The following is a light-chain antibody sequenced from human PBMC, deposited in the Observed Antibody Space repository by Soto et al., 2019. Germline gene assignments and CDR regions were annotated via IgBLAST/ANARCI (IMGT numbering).Light chain of an antibody. J-gene: IGLJ1*01. Sequence: QSVLTYPASVSGSPGQSITISCTATSSDVGRYNFVSWYQPYPGKVPKLMIYEGTKWPSGVSNRFSGSKSGNTASLTISGLQAEDEADYYCFSYAGSTYVFGTGTKVTVL. CDR2: EGT. CDR1: SSDVGRYNF. CDR3: FSYAGSTYV. V-gene: IGLV2-23*01.